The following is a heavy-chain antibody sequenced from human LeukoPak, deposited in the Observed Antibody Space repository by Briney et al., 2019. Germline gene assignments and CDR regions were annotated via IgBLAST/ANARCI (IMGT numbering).Heavy chain of an antibody. D-gene: IGHD6-13*01. CDR3: ASGYSSSWSYLTVDAFDI. V-gene: IGHV5-51*01. Sequence: GESLKISCKGSGYSFASYWIGWVRQMPGKGLEWMGIIYPGDSDTRYSPSFQGQVTISADKSISTAYLQWSSLKASDTAMYYCASGYSSSWSYLTVDAFDIWGQGTMVTVSS. J-gene: IGHJ3*02. CDR2: IYPGDSDT. CDR1: GYSFASYW.